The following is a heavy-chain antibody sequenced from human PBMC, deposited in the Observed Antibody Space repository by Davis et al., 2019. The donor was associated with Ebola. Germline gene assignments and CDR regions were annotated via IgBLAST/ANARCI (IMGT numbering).Heavy chain of an antibody. CDR1: GGSISSGGYY. D-gene: IGHD3-9*01. Sequence: LRLSCTVSGGSISSGGYYWSWIRQHPGKGLEWIGYIYYSGSTYYNPSLKSRVTMAVDTPKNQFSLKVTSVTAADTAVYYCARDLRDYDVLTGSYYYGYVMDVWGQGTTVTVSS. CDR2: IYYSGST. J-gene: IGHJ6*02. CDR3: ARDLRDYDVLTGSYYYGYVMDV. V-gene: IGHV4-31*03.